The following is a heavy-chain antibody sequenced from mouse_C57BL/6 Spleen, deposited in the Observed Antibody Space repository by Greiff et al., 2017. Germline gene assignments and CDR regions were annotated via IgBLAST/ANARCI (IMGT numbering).Heavy chain of an antibody. V-gene: IGHV1-55*01. CDR1: GYTFTSSW. CDR3: ARGERGSLFAY. J-gene: IGHJ3*01. CDR2: IYPGSGST. D-gene: IGHD6-1*01. Sequence: QVQLQQPGAELVKPGASVKMSCKASGYTFTSSWITWVKQRPGQGLEWIGDIYPGSGSTNYNEKFKSKATLTVDTSSSTAYMQLSSLTAEDSAVYYGARGERGSLFAYWGQGTLVTVSA.